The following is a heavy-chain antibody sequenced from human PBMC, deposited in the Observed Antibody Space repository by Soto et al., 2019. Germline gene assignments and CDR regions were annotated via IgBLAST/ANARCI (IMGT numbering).Heavy chain of an antibody. Sequence: SVKVSCKASGGTFSSYAISWVRQAPGQGLEWMGGIIPIFGTANYAQKFQGRVTITADESTSTAYMELSSLRSEDTAVYYCARERMVRGVISYYGMDVWGQGTTVTVSS. V-gene: IGHV1-69*13. CDR1: GGTFSSYA. J-gene: IGHJ6*02. CDR3: ARERMVRGVISYYGMDV. D-gene: IGHD3-10*01. CDR2: IIPIFGTA.